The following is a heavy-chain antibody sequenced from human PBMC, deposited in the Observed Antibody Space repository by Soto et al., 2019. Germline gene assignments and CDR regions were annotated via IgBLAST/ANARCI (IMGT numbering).Heavy chain of an antibody. CDR1: GYTFTSYA. Sequence: ASVKGSCKASGYTFTSYAMHWVRQAPGQRLEWMGWINAGNGNTKYSQKNQFSLQLSSVTVADTAFYYCAGGGSIVVATRRLMDVWGKGTTVTVSS. D-gene: IGHD3-22*01. J-gene: IGHJ6*03. CDR2: INAGNGNT. CDR3: MDV. V-gene: IGHV1-3*01.